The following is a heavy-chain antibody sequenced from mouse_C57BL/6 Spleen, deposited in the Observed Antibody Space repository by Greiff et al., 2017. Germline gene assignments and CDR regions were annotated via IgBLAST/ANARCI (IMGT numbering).Heavy chain of an antibody. CDR3: TRGSGYLSWFSY. V-gene: IGHV1-5*01. CDR1: GYTFTSYW. D-gene: IGHD2-2*01. Sequence: EVQGVESGTVLARPGASVKMSCKTSGYTFTSYWMHWVKQRPGQGLEWIGAIYPGNSDTSYNQKLKGKAKLTAVTSASTAYMELSSLTNEDSAFYYCTRGSGYLSWFSYWGQGTLVTVSA. J-gene: IGHJ3*01. CDR2: IYPGNSDT.